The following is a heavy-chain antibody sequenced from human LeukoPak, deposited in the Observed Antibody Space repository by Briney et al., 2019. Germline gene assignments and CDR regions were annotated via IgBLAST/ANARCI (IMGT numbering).Heavy chain of an antibody. CDR2: IYTSGST. CDR3: ARTASHFVRGVIRWFDP. Sequence: RASQTLSLTCTVSGGSISSGSYYWSWIRQPAGKGLEWIGRIYTSGSTNYNPSLKSRVTISVDTSKNQCSLKLSSVTAADTAVYYCARTASHFVRGVIRWFDPWGQGTLVTVSS. J-gene: IGHJ5*02. CDR1: GGSISSGSYY. V-gene: IGHV4-61*02. D-gene: IGHD3-10*01.